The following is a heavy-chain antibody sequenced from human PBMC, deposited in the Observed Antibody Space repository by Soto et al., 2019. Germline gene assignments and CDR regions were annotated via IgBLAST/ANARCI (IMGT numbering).Heavy chain of an antibody. CDR3: ARSTSTFPHDY. CDR1: GYTFTSYA. Sequence: QVQFVQSGAEEKKPGASVKVSCKTSGYTFTSYAVHWVRQAPGQRLEWMGWISAGSGNTRYSQKFQGRITITRDTSANTAYMELSILTSEDTAVYYCARSTSTFPHDYWGQGTLVTVSS. CDR2: ISAGSGNT. D-gene: IGHD2-2*01. J-gene: IGHJ4*02. V-gene: IGHV1-3*05.